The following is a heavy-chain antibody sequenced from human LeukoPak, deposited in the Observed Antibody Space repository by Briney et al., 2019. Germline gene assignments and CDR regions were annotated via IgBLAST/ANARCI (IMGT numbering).Heavy chain of an antibody. V-gene: IGHV4-39*07. CDR1: GGSISSSSYY. D-gene: IGHD1-1*01. CDR2: IYYSGST. Sequence: SETLSLTCTVSGGSISSSSYYWGWIRQPPGKGLEWIGSIYYSGSTYYNPSLKSRVTISVDTSKNQFSLKLSSVTAADTAVYYRATGSFAFYPSGWFDPWGQGTLVTVSS. CDR3: ATGSFAFYPSGWFDP. J-gene: IGHJ5*02.